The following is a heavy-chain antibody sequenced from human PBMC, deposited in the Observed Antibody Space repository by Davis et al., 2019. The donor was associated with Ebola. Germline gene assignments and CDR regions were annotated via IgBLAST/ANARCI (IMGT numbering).Heavy chain of an antibody. D-gene: IGHD2-8*02. CDR1: EDSFTSYW. CDR3: ASLRRTITGMDDAFDI. Sequence: KVSCKDSEDSFTSYWIGWVRQMPGKGLEWMGIIYTGDSDTRYSPSFRGQVTISADKSTRTAYLQWGSLKASDTAMYYCASLRRTITGMDDAFDIWGQGTMVTVSS. V-gene: IGHV5-51*01. J-gene: IGHJ3*02. CDR2: IYTGDSDT.